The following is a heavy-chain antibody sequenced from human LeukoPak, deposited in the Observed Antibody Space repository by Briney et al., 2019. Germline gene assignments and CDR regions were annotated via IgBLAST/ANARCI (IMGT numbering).Heavy chain of an antibody. D-gene: IGHD6-19*01. CDR3: ARGDGIAVAGTADY. CDR2: IYYSGST. Sequence: SETLSLTCTVSGGSISSYYWSWIRQPPGKGLEWIGYIYYSGSTNYNPSLKSRVTISVDTSKNQFSLKLSSVTAADTAVYYCARGDGIAVAGTADYWGQGTLVTVSS. CDR1: GGSISSYY. V-gene: IGHV4-59*08. J-gene: IGHJ4*02.